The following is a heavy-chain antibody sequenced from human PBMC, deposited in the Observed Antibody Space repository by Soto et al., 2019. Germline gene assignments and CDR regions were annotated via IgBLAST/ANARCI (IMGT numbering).Heavy chain of an antibody. J-gene: IGHJ3*02. Sequence: GASVKVSCKASGGTFSSYAISWVRQAPGQGLEWMGGIIPIFGTANYAQKFQGRVTITADKSTSTAYMELSSLRSEDTAVYYCARVSYYDSSGYWVWDAFDIWGQGTMVTVS. V-gene: IGHV1-69*06. CDR3: ARVSYYDSSGYWVWDAFDI. CDR2: IIPIFGTA. CDR1: GGTFSSYA. D-gene: IGHD3-22*01.